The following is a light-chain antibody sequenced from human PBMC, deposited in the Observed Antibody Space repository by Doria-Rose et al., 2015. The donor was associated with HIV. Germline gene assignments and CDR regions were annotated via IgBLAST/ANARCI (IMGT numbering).Light chain of an antibody. J-gene: IGKJ5*01. Sequence: TQSPGTLSLSPGERATLSCRASQRVKSSYLAWYQQKPGQAPRLLIYDASTRATGVPDRFSGSGSGTDFTLTISRLEPEDVAVYYCQQYGTSRGTFVKGTRLEIK. CDR1: QRVKSSY. CDR2: DAS. CDR3: QQYGTSRGT. V-gene: IGKV3-20*01.